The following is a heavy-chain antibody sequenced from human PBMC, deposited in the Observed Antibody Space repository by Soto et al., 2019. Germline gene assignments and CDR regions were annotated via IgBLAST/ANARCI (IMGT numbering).Heavy chain of an antibody. V-gene: IGHV3-21*01. Sequence: PGGSLRLSCAASGFTFSSYRMNWVRQAPGKGVEWVSSISSSSSYIYYADSVKGRFTSSIDNARNSLYLQMNSLRAEDTGVYYCAREPEPKVTTYNYYGMDVWGQGTTVTISS. CDR1: GFTFSSYR. D-gene: IGHD4-17*01. CDR3: AREPEPKVTTYNYYGMDV. CDR2: ISSSSSYI. J-gene: IGHJ6*02.